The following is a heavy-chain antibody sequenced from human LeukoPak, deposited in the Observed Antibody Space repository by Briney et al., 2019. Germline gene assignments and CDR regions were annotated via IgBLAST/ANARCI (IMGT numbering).Heavy chain of an antibody. CDR2: INPNSGGT. D-gene: IGHD6-13*01. CDR1: GYTFTGYY. J-gene: IGHJ4*02. CDR3: ARDPPALIAAAGTGGDY. V-gene: IGHV1-2*02. Sequence: ASVKVSCKASGYTFTGYYMHWVRQAPGQGLELMGWINPNSGGTDYAQKFQGRVTMTRDTSISTAYMELSRLRSDDTAVYYCARDPPALIAAAGTGGDYWGQGTLVTVSS.